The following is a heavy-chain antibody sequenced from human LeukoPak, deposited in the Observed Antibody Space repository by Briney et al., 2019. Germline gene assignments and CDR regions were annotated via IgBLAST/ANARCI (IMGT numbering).Heavy chain of an antibody. V-gene: IGHV3-30*14. CDR1: GFTFSRYA. CDR3: AREGDEGGDFDM. D-gene: IGHD2-21*01. CDR2: ISYDGSKK. J-gene: IGHJ3*02. Sequence: GGSLRLSCAASGFTFSRYAMHWVRQAPGKGLEWVAVISYDGSKKNYADSVKGRFTISRDNSKNTVFLQMNSLRVEDTAVYYIAREGDEGGDFDMWGQGTMVIVSS.